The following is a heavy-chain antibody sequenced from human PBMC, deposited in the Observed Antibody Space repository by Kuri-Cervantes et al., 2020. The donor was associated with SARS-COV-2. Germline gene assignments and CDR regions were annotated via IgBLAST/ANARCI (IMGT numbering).Heavy chain of an antibody. V-gene: IGHV3-30*03. D-gene: IGHD1-1*01. J-gene: IGHJ4*02. Sequence: GESLKISCAASGFTFSSYAMNWVRQAPGKGLEWVAVISYDGSNKYYADSVKGRFTISRDNSKNTLYLQMNSLRAEDTAVYYCAGETGTFEYWGQGTLVTVSS. CDR3: AGETGTFEY. CDR1: GFTFSSYA. CDR2: ISYDGSNK.